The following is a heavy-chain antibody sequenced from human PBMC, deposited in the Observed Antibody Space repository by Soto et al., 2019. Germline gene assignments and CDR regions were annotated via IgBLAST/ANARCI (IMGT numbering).Heavy chain of an antibody. Sequence: GGSLRLSCAASGFTFSDYYMSWIRQAPGKGLEWVSHISSSSSYTNYADSVKGRFTISRDNAKNSLYLQMNSLRAEDTAVYYCAREAVSSSSFGGHYYYGMDVWGQGTTVTVSS. J-gene: IGHJ6*02. CDR1: GFTFSDYY. CDR2: ISSSSSYT. CDR3: AREAVSSSSFGGHYYYGMDV. D-gene: IGHD3-16*01. V-gene: IGHV3-11*06.